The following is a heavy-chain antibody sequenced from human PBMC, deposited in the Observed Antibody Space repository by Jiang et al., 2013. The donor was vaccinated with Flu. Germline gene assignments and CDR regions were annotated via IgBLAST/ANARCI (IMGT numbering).Heavy chain of an antibody. Sequence: LLKPSETLSLTCTVSGGSISSYYWSWIRQPPGKGLEWIGYIYYSGSTNYNPSLKSRVTISVDTSKNQFSLKLSSVTAADTAVYYCARVIRYSSSWSFDYWGQGTLVTVSS. J-gene: IGHJ4*02. D-gene: IGHD6-13*01. CDR2: IYYSGST. CDR3: ARVIRYSSSWSFDY. V-gene: IGHV4-59*01. CDR1: GGSISSYY.